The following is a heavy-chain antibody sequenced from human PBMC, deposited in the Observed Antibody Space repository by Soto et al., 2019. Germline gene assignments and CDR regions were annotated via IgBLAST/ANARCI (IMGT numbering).Heavy chain of an antibody. D-gene: IGHD3-10*01. CDR2: VNPNNGDT. CDR3: SKVSRKGSAIDSDY. J-gene: IGHJ4*02. CDR1: GYTFSNYD. Sequence: QVQLVQSGAGLKKPGASVKVSCKASGYTFSNYDMNWVRQATGQGPEWIGWVNPNNGDTGYAQKFQGRVTLTTDISTTTAYMELTSLRSEDTAIYYFSKVSRKGSAIDSDYWGQGTLITVSS. V-gene: IGHV1-8*01.